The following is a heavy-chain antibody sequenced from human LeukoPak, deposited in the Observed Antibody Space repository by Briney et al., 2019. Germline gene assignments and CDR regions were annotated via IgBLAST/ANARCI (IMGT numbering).Heavy chain of an antibody. CDR1: GVSIYSSTYY. CDR3: ARQLAAGNDGFDV. CDR2: IYYNEDT. V-gene: IGHV4-39*01. J-gene: IGHJ3*01. Sequence: TSETLSLTCSVSGVSIYSSTYYWAWIRQPPGKGLEFIGSIYYNEDTFHNPSLKSRLTISVDTSANLFSLRLTSVTSADTATYYCARQLAAGNDGFDVWGSGTVVTVSS. D-gene: IGHD2-15*01.